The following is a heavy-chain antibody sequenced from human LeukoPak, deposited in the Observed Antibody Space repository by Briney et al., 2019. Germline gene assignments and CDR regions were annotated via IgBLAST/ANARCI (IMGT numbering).Heavy chain of an antibody. CDR2: ISYDGSNK. CDR3: AKTAAPYYYYGMDV. Sequence: GGSLRLSCAASGFTFSSYGMHWVRQAPGKGLEWVAVISYDGSNKYYADSVKGRFTISRDNSKNTLYLQMNSLRAEDTAAYYCAKTAAPYYYYGMDVWGQGTTVTVSS. V-gene: IGHV3-30*18. CDR1: GFTFSSYG. D-gene: IGHD6-6*01. J-gene: IGHJ6*02.